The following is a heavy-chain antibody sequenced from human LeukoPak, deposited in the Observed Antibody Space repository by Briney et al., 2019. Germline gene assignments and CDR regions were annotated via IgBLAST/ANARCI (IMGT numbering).Heavy chain of an antibody. CDR1: GYTLTELS. J-gene: IGHJ6*03. CDR3: ATLAGSSSLGYYYYYMDV. Sequence: ASVKASCKVSGYTLTELSMHWVRQAPGKGLEWMGGFDPEDGETIYAQKFQGRVTMTEDTSTDTAYMELSSLRSEDTAVYYCATLAGSSSLGYYYYYMDVWGKGTTVTVSS. CDR2: FDPEDGET. D-gene: IGHD6-6*01. V-gene: IGHV1-24*01.